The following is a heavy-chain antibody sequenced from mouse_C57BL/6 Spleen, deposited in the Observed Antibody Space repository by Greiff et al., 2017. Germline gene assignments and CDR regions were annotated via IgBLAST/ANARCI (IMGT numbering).Heavy chain of an antibody. CDR2: IDPSDSYT. D-gene: IGHD4-1*01. CDR3: ARSGNWAFYAMDY. V-gene: IGHV1-69*01. CDR1: GYTFTSYW. Sequence: VQLQQPGAELVMPGASVKLSCKASGYTFTSYWMHWVKQRPGQGLEWIGEIDPSDSYTNYNQKFKGKSTLTVDKSSSTAYMQLSSLTSEDSAVYYCARSGNWAFYAMDYWGQGTSVTVSS. J-gene: IGHJ4*01.